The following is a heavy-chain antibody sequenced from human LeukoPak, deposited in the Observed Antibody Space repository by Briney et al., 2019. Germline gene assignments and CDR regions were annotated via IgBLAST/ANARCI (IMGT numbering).Heavy chain of an antibody. D-gene: IGHD2-2*01. V-gene: IGHV1-2*02. J-gene: IGHJ3*02. CDR1: GYTFTGYY. Sequence: ASVKVSCKASGYTFTGYYMHWVRQAPGQGLEWMGWINPNSGGTNYAQKFQGRVTMTRDTSISTAYMELSRLRSDDTAVYYCAREPSWLSLGAFDIWGQGTMVTVSS. CDR3: AREPSWLSLGAFDI. CDR2: INPNSGGT.